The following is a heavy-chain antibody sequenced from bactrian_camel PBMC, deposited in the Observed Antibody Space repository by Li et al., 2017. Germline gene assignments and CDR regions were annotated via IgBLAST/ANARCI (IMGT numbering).Heavy chain of an antibody. CDR2: INPGGDRA. V-gene: IGHV3S1*01. Sequence: HVQLVESGGGLVQPGGSLRLSCAASGFTFSSYWMYWVRQAPGKGLEWLSTINPGGDRADHANSVKGRFTISRDNAKNTVYLQLNSLKTEDMGMYYCAPTWGYEHDYWSQGTQVTVS. CDR3: APTWGYEHDY. CDR1: GFTFSSYW. J-gene: IGHJ4*01. D-gene: IGHD5*01.